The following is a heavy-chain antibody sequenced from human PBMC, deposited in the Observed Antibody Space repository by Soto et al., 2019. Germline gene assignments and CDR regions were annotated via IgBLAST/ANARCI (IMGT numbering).Heavy chain of an antibody. CDR1: GFTFSNAW. J-gene: IGHJ5*02. D-gene: IGHD3-10*01. CDR3: TTESGRFGEHH. CDR2: IKSKTDGGQT. Sequence: GGSLRLSCAASGFTFSNAWMNWVRQAPGKGLEWVGRIKSKTDGGQTGYAATGKARFTISIDDSKSTLYLQMNSLKTEDTAVYYCTTESGRFGEHHWGQGTLVTVSS. V-gene: IGHV3-15*07.